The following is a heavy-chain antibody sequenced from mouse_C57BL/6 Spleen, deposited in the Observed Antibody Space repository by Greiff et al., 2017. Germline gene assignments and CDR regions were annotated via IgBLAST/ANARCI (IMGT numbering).Heavy chain of an antibody. D-gene: IGHD4-1*01. J-gene: IGHJ3*01. CDR3: ARHGLTGPWFAY. Sequence: EVMLVESGGDLVKPGGSLKLSCAASGFTFSSYGMSWVRQTPDKRLEWVATISSGGSYTYYPDSVKGRFTISRDNAKNTLYLQMSSLKSEDTAMYYCARHGLTGPWFAYWGQGTLVTVSA. CDR2: ISSGGSYT. CDR1: GFTFSSYG. V-gene: IGHV5-6*02.